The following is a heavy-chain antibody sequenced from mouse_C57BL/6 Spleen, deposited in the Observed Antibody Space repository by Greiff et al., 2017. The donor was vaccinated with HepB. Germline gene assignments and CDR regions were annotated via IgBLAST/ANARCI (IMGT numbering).Heavy chain of an antibody. D-gene: IGHD1-1*01. Sequence: EVKLVESGGGLVQPGGSLKLSCAASGFTFSDYYMYWVRQTPEKRLEWVAYISNGGGSTYYPDTVKGRFTISRDNAKNTLYLQMSRLKSEDTAMYYCARRYYYGSSYAMDYWGQGTSVTVSS. CDR2: ISNGGGST. CDR1: GFTFSDYY. V-gene: IGHV5-12*01. CDR3: ARRYYYGSSYAMDY. J-gene: IGHJ4*01.